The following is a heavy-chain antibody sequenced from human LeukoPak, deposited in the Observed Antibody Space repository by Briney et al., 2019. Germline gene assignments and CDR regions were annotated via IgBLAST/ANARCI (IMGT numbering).Heavy chain of an antibody. Sequence: GGSLRLSCVASGFILSSYTMDWVRQTPGKGLEWVAVISYDGSNKYYADSVKGRFTISRDNAKNSLDLQMNSLRVEDTGIYYCVKVAKYYYGSETYYFFEHWGQGTPVTASS. CDR2: ISYDGSNK. V-gene: IGHV3-30*04. J-gene: IGHJ4*02. D-gene: IGHD3-10*01. CDR3: VKVAKYYYGSETYYFFEH. CDR1: GFILSSYT.